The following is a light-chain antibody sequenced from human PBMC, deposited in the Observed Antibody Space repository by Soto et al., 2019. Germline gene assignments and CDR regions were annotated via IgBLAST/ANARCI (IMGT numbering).Light chain of an antibody. V-gene: IGLV2-8*01. CDR1: SSDVGGYKY. CDR3: CSYAGSNNYV. J-gene: IGLJ1*01. Sequence: QSVLTQPPSASGSPGPSVTISCTGTSSDVGGYKYVSWFQQHPGKAPKLMICEVSKRPSGVPDRFSGSRSGNTASLTVSGLQAEDEADYYCCSYAGSNNYVFGTGTKLTVL. CDR2: EVS.